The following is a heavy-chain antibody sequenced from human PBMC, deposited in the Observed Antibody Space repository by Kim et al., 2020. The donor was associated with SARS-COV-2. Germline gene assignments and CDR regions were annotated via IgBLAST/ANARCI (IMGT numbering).Heavy chain of an antibody. CDR1: GGSISSYY. J-gene: IGHJ5*02. D-gene: IGHD4-17*01. CDR2: IYYSGST. CDR3: ARGVRHDYGGNWFDP. Sequence: SETLSLTCTVSGGSISSYYWSWIRQPPGKGLEWIGYIYYSGSTNYNPSLKSRVTISVDTSKNQFSLKLSSVTAADTAVYYCARGVRHDYGGNWFDPWGQGNLVTVSS. V-gene: IGHV4-59*13.